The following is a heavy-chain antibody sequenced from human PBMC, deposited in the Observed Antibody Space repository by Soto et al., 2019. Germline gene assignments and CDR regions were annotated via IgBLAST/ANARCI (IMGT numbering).Heavy chain of an antibody. D-gene: IGHD1-26*01. CDR2: IIPIFGTA. V-gene: IGHV1-69*01. CDR1: GGTFSSYA. J-gene: IGHJ4*01. CDR3: GLLATDY. Sequence: QVKLVQSGAEVKKPGSSVKVSCKASGGTFSSYAISWVRQAPGQGLEWMGGIIPIFGTANSAHKFQGRVTIIADESTRTAYMVLSSLSSENTAVYFCGLLATDYWGHGTLVTASS.